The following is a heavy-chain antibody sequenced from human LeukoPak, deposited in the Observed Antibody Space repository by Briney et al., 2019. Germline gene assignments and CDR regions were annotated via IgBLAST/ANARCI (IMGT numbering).Heavy chain of an antibody. Sequence: PSETLSLTCTVSGGSISSSSYYWGWIRQPPGKGLEWIGTIYYSGSTFYKPSLTSRVTISVDTSKNQFSLKLSSVTAADTAIYYCARIHPANCDPFNWFDPWGQGTLVTVSS. D-gene: IGHD1-1*01. CDR2: IYYSGST. CDR3: ARIHPANCDPFNWFDP. V-gene: IGHV4-39*01. J-gene: IGHJ5*02. CDR1: GGSISSSSYY.